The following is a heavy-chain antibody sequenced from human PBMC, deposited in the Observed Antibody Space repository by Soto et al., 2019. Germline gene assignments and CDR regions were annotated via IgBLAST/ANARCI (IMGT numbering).Heavy chain of an antibody. CDR3: ARGFGGPNY. J-gene: IGHJ4*02. V-gene: IGHV3-48*02. CDR1: GFTFSSYS. D-gene: IGHD2-15*01. Sequence: GGSLRLSCAASGFTFSSYSMNWVRQAPGKGLEWVSYISSGSTTIYYADSVKGRFTISRDNAKNSLYLRMSSLRDEDTAVYYCARGFGGPNYWGQGTLVTVSS. CDR2: ISSGSTTI.